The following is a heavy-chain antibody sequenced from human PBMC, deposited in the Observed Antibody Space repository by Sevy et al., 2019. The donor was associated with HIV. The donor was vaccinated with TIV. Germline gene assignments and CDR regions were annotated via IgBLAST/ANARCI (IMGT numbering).Heavy chain of an antibody. Sequence: GGSLRLSCAASGFTFSSYAMSWVRQAPGKGLEWVSAISGSGGSTYYEGSVKGRFTISRDNSKNTLYLQMNSLRAEDTAVYDCAKDGELLEWLRGFANFDYWGQGTLVTVSS. J-gene: IGHJ4*02. CDR2: ISGSGGST. D-gene: IGHD3-3*01. CDR3: AKDGELLEWLRGFANFDY. CDR1: GFTFSSYA. V-gene: IGHV3-23*01.